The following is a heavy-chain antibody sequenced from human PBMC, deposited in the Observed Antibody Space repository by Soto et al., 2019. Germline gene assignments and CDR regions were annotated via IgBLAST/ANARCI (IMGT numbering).Heavy chain of an antibody. D-gene: IGHD6-19*01. Sequence: SQTLSLTCAISGDSVSSNSAAWNWIRQSPSRGLEWLGRTYYRSKWYNDYAVSVKSRITINPDTSKNQFSLQLNSVTPEDTAVYXCARGEYSSGWDNWVDPWGQGTLVTVSS. J-gene: IGHJ5*02. CDR1: GDSVSSNSAA. CDR3: ARGEYSSGWDNWVDP. V-gene: IGHV6-1*01. CDR2: TYYRSKWYN.